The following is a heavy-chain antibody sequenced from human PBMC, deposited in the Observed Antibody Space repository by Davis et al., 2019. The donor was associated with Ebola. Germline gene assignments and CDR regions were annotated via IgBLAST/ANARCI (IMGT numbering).Heavy chain of an antibody. V-gene: IGHV4-59*01. J-gene: IGHJ4*02. CDR2: IYYSGIT. D-gene: IGHD2-21*01. Sequence: MPSETLSLTCSVSGVSISSFYWSWIRQPPGKGLEWIGYIYYSGITKYNPSLKSRVTISIDTSKTQFSLNLSSVTAADTAVYYCARGSYGDRVYWGQGSLVTVSS. CDR3: ARGSYGDRVY. CDR1: GVSISSFY.